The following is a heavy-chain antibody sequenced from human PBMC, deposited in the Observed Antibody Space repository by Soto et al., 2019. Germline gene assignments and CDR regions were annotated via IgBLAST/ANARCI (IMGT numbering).Heavy chain of an antibody. CDR3: ARGGGYCSGGSFYPYSAYYYYYGMDV. V-gene: IGHV6-1*01. J-gene: IGHJ6*02. Sequence: SQTLSLTCAISGDSVSSNSPRWNWIRQSPSRGLEWLGRTYYRSKWYNDYAVSVKSRITINPDTSKNQFSLQLNSVTPEDTAVYYCARGGGYCSGGSFYPYSAYYYYYGMDVWGQGTTVTVS. CDR1: GDSVSSNSPR. D-gene: IGHD2-15*01. CDR2: TYYRSKWYN.